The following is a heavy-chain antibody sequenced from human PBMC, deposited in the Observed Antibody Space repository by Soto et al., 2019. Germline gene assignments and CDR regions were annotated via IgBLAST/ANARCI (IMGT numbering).Heavy chain of an antibody. CDR1: GFTFSSYS. V-gene: IGHV3-21*01. Sequence: GGSLRLSCAAYGFTFSSYSMNWGRQAPWKGLEWVSSISSSSSYIYYADSVKGRFTISRDNAKNSLYLQMNSLRAEDTAVYYCARDLAARHYYYYYGMDVWGQGTTVTVSS. D-gene: IGHD6-6*01. CDR2: ISSSSSYI. CDR3: ARDLAARHYYYYYGMDV. J-gene: IGHJ6*02.